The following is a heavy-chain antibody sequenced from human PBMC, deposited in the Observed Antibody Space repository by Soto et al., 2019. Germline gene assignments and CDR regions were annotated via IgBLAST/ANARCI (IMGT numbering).Heavy chain of an antibody. CDR2: ISYDGSNK. D-gene: IGHD3-16*01. CDR1: GFTFSSYA. Sequence: QVQLVESGGGVVQPGRSLRLSCAASGFTFSSYAMHWVRQAPGKGLEWVAVISYDGSNKYYADSVKGRFTISRDNSKNTLYLQMNSLRAEDTAVYYCARGGEGELGYYFDYWGQGTLVTVSS. V-gene: IGHV3-30-3*01. CDR3: ARGGEGELGYYFDY. J-gene: IGHJ4*02.